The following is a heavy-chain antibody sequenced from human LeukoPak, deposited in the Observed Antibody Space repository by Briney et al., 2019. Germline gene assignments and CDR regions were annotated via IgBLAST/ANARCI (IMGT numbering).Heavy chain of an antibody. J-gene: IGHJ5*02. CDR1: GYTFTSYD. V-gene: IGHV1-8*01. D-gene: IGHD6-13*01. CDR2: MNPNSGNT. Sequence: ASVKVSCKASGYTFTSYDINWVRQATGQGLEWMGWMNPNSGNTGYPQKFQGRVTMTRNTSISTAYMELSSLRSEDTAVYYCARAVVGKLAAAVSNWFDPWGQGTLVTVSS. CDR3: ARAVVGKLAAAVSNWFDP.